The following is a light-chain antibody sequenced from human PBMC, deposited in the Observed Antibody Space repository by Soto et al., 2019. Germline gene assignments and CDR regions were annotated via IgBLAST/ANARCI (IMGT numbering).Light chain of an antibody. CDR2: GSI. CDR1: SSNLGAGYD. V-gene: IGLV1-40*01. J-gene: IGLJ2*01. Sequence: QSALTQPPSVSGAPGQRVTISCTGSSSNLGAGYDAHWYQQLPGTVPKLLIYGSINRPSGVPDRFSGSKSGTSAALAITGLQAEDEADYYCQSYDSGLSGSKVVFGGGTKLTVL. CDR3: QSYDSGLSGSKVV.